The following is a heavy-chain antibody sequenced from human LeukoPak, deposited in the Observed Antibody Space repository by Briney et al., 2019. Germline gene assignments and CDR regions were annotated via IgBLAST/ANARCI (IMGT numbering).Heavy chain of an antibody. D-gene: IGHD1-7*01. V-gene: IGHV4-34*01. J-gene: IGHJ3*02. Sequence: KPSETLSLTCAVYGGSFSGYYWSWIRQPPGKGLEWIGEINHSGSTNYNPSLKSRVTISVDTSKNQFSLKLSSVTAADTAVYYCARGALTGTRDAFDIWGQGTMVTVSS. CDR1: GGSFSGYY. CDR2: INHSGST. CDR3: ARGALTGTRDAFDI.